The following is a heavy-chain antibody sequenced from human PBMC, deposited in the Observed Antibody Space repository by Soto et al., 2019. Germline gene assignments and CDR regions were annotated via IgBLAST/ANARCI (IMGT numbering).Heavy chain of an antibody. Sequence: SETLSLTCSVSGDSISNLDYFWAWIRQPPGQALEYIGYIYKSATTYYNPSSESRVAISVDTSKRQFSLNVNYVTAADTAVYFCARGRYCLTGRCFPNWFDSWGQGALVT. J-gene: IGHJ5*01. V-gene: IGHV4-30-4*01. CDR3: ARGRYCLTGRCFPNWFDS. CDR2: IYKSATT. CDR1: GDSISNLDYF. D-gene: IGHD7-27*01.